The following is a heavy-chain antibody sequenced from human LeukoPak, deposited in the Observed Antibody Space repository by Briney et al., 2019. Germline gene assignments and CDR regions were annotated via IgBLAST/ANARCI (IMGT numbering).Heavy chain of an antibody. V-gene: IGHV4-31*03. J-gene: IGHJ4*02. CDR3: ARGAPEVGRLGN. D-gene: IGHD1-26*01. CDR1: GRSISSGGYY. Sequence: SETLSLTCTVSGRSISSGGYYWSWIRQHPGKGLEWIGYIYYSGSTYYNPSLKSRVTISVDTSKNQFSLKLSSVTAADTAVYYCARGAPEVGRLGNWGQGTLVTVSS. CDR2: IYYSGST.